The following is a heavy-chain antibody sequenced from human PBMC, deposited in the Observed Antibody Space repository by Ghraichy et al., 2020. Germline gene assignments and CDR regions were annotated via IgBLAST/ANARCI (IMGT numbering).Heavy chain of an antibody. Sequence: GGSLRLSCAASGFTFSSYSMNWVRQAPGKGLEWVSYISSSSSTIYYADSVKGRFTISRDNAKNSLYLQMNSLRDEDTAVYYCAREKNYDFWSGTFDYWGQGTLVTVSS. CDR1: GFTFSSYS. CDR3: AREKNYDFWSGTFDY. D-gene: IGHD3-3*01. J-gene: IGHJ4*02. V-gene: IGHV3-48*02. CDR2: ISSSSSTI.